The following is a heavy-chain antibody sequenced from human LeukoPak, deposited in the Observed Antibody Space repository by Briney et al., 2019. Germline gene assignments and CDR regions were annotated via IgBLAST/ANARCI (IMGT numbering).Heavy chain of an antibody. D-gene: IGHD6-19*01. J-gene: IGHJ4*02. CDR1: GFTFTKCA. V-gene: IGHV3-23*01. Sequence: GSLRLSCVASGFTFTKCAMSWICQAPGKGLEWVAIITATGDTAYYADSVKGRFTISRDNSRNTVYMQMDSLRAEDTAIYYCAGDRNSDWYSPLDYWGQGSQVTVSP. CDR2: ITATGDTA. CDR3: AGDRNSDWYSPLDY.